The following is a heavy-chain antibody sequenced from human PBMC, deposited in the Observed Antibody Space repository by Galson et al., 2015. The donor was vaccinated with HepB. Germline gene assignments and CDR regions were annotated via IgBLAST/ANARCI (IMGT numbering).Heavy chain of an antibody. Sequence: SLRLSCAASGFTFSGSTMHWVRQASGKGLEWVGRIRTKANSYATAYAASVKGRFTISRDDSKNTAYLQMNSLKTEDTAVYYCTRHANPFDYWGQGTLVTVSS. CDR1: GFTFSGST. J-gene: IGHJ4*02. D-gene: IGHD1-14*01. CDR2: IRTKANSYAT. CDR3: TRHANPFDY. V-gene: IGHV3-73*01.